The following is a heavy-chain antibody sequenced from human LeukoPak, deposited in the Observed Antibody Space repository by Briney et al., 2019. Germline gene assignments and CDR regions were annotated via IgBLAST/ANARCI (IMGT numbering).Heavy chain of an antibody. CDR2: NNGDGSTT. J-gene: IGHJ5*02. CDR1: GFSLSGYW. Sequence: PGGSLRLPCVASGFSLSGYWMYWVRQAPGKGLMYISRNNGDGSTTNYADVVKGRFTMSRDNVKNTLYLQMNSLRVEDTAVYYCARDPRNVGLAPWGQGTLVTVSS. CDR3: ARDPRNVGLAP. D-gene: IGHD2-15*01. V-gene: IGHV3-74*01.